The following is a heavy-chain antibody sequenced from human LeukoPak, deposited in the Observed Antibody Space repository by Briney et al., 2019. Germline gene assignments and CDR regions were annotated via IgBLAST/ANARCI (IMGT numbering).Heavy chain of an antibody. CDR1: GGSISSYY. J-gene: IGHJ4*02. Sequence: SETLSLTCTVSGGSISSYYWSWLRQPPGKGVEGVSYINYSGSTNYNPSLKSRVTILVDTSKNQFSLKLSSVTPADTAVYYCARVGGYGSRWYLSPYFDYWGQGTLVTVSS. V-gene: IGHV4-59*01. CDR2: INYSGST. CDR3: ARVGGYGSRWYLSPYFDY. D-gene: IGHD6-13*01.